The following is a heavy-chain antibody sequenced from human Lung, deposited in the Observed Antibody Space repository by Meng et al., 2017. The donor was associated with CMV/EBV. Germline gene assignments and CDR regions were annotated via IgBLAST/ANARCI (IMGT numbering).Heavy chain of an antibody. D-gene: IGHD6-13*01. CDR1: GGSFSGYY. J-gene: IGHJ4*02. V-gene: IGHV4-34*01. CDR3: ASITAAGDTPFDY. CDR2: INHSGST. Sequence: PETLSLXCAVYGGSFSGYYWSWIRQPPGKGLEWIGEINHSGSTNYNPSLKSRVTISVDTSKNQFSLKLSSVTAADTAVYYCASITAAGDTPFDYCGQGTLVTVSS.